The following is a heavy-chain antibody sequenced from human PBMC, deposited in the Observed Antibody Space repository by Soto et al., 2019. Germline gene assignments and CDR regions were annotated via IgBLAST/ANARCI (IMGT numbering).Heavy chain of an antibody. CDR1: AFTFSNYA. CDR3: VRDCSSSSCSVWKY. D-gene: IGHD2-2*01. V-gene: IGHV3-23*01. Sequence: GSLRLSCAASAFTFSNYAMTWVRQAPGKGLEWVSGVTGNADKTYYADSVKGRFSIFRDNSKNTLYLQMNSLRAEDMAVYYCVRDCSSSSCSVWKYWGQGVLVTVSS. J-gene: IGHJ4*02. CDR2: VTGNADKT.